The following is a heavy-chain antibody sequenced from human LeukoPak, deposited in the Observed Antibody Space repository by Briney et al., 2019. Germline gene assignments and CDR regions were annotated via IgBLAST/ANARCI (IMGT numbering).Heavy chain of an antibody. CDR2: ISTSSSYI. CDR1: GFTFSSYS. J-gene: IGHJ4*02. CDR3: TRDEDFYSSSSDY. V-gene: IGHV3-21*01. Sequence: GGSLRLSCAASGFTFSSYSMNWVRQAPGKGLERVSFISTSSSYIYYVDSVKGRFTISRDNAKNSLYLQMNSLRAEDTAVYYCTRDEDFYSSSSDYWGQGTLVTVSS. D-gene: IGHD6-6*01.